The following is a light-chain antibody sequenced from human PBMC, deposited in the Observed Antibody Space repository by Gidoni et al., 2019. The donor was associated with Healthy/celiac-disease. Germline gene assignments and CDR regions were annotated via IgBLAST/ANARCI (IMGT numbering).Light chain of an antibody. J-gene: IGKJ5*01. CDR3: QQLNSYPR. V-gene: IGKV1-9*01. CDR1: QGISSY. CDR2: AAS. Sequence: DIQLTQSPSFLSASVGDRVTITCRASQGISSYLAWYQHKPGKAPKLLIYAASTLQSGVPSRFSGSGSGTEFTLTISSLQPEDFATYYCQQLNSYPRFGQGTRLEIK.